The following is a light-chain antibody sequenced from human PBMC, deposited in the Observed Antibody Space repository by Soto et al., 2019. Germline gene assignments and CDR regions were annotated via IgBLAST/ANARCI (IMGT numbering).Light chain of an antibody. J-gene: IGKJ1*01. CDR3: QQYRSWPRT. Sequence: EIVLTQSPAALSVSPGGRATLSCRASQDVMYDLAWYHQKPGQAPRLLVYGASTRATDAPPRFRGSGSGREFSLTISSLQSEDFATYYCQQYRSWPRTFGQGSRVEIK. V-gene: IGKV3-15*01. CDR1: QDVMYD. CDR2: GAS.